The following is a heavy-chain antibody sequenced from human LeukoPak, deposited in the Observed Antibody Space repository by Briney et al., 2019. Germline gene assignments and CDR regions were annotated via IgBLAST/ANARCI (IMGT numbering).Heavy chain of an antibody. Sequence: GGSLRLSCAASGFTFSIYSMNWVRQAPGKGLEWVSSISSGSTYIYYADSVQGRFTISRDNAKNSLFLQMDSLRAEDMAVYYCARGYSSGLYGAEYFQDWGLGTLVTVSS. CDR3: ARGYSSGLYGAEYFQD. J-gene: IGHJ1*01. V-gene: IGHV3-21*01. CDR1: GFTFSIYS. D-gene: IGHD6-19*01. CDR2: ISSGSTYI.